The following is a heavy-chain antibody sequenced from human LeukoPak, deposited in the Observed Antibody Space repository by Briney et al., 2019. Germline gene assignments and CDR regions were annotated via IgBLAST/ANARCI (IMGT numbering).Heavy chain of an antibody. D-gene: IGHD3-10*01. Sequence: SETLSLTCAVYGGSFSGYYWSWIRQPPGKGLEWIGEINHSGSTNYNPSPKSGVTISVDTSNNQFTLKVISVIAADTGVYYCAREDPGRGNWFDPWGQGTLVTVSS. J-gene: IGHJ5*02. CDR2: INHSGST. V-gene: IGHV4-34*01. CDR3: AREDPGRGNWFDP. CDR1: GGSFSGYY.